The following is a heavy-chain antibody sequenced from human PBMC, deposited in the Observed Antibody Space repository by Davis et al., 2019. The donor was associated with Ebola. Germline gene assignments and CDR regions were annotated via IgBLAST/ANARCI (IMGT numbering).Heavy chain of an antibody. CDR2: ISYDGSNK. V-gene: IGHV3-30*04. Sequence: GGSLRLSCAASGFTFSSYAMHWVRQAPGKGLEWVAVISYDGSNKYYADSVKGRFTISRDNSKNTLYLQMNSLRAEDTAVYYCARSTRIDHWGQGTLVTVSS. CDR1: GFTFSSYA. D-gene: IGHD2-2*01. J-gene: IGHJ4*02. CDR3: ARSTRIDH.